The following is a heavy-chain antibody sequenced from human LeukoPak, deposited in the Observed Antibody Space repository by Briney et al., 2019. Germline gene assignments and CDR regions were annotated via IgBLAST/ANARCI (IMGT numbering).Heavy chain of an antibody. CDR2: IIPIFGTA. J-gene: IGHJ5*02. CDR1: GGTFSSYA. D-gene: IGHD3-9*01. Sequence: GASVKVSCKASGGTFSSYAISWVRQAPGQGLEWMGGIIPIFGTANYAQKFQGRVTITADKSTSTAYMELSSLRSEDTAVYYCARGGYYDILTGSQGWFDPWGQGTLVTVSS. V-gene: IGHV1-69*06. CDR3: ARGGYYDILTGSQGWFDP.